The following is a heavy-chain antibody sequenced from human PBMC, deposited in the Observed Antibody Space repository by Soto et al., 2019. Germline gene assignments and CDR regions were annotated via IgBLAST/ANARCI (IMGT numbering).Heavy chain of an antibody. V-gene: IGHV3-48*04. Sequence: PGGSLRLSCAASGFTFSSYSMNWVRQAPGKGLEWVSYISTNSNTIYYADSVKGRFTISRDNAKNSLFLQMNSLRPEDTALYYCAKDMKWGGMTTIHYFDSWGQGTLVTVS. D-gene: IGHD4-17*01. CDR1: GFTFSSYS. J-gene: IGHJ4*02. CDR3: AKDMKWGGMTTIHYFDS. CDR2: ISTNSNTI.